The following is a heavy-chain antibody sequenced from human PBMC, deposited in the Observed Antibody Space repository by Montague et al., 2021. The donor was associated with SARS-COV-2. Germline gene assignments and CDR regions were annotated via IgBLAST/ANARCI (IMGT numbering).Heavy chain of an antibody. CDR1: GFTFGGDA. Sequence: SLRLSCPASGFTFGGDATTWVRQAPGKGLEWLGFIRDTSYGGAAEYAASVIGRFTFSRDNSKSIAYLQMDSLKTEDTAVYYCGRLLVNTAAVIHYYYGVDVWGRGTTVIVSS. V-gene: IGHV3-49*04. CDR3: GRLLVNTAAVIHYYYGVDV. J-gene: IGHJ6*02. D-gene: IGHD5-18*01. CDR2: IRDTSYGGAA.